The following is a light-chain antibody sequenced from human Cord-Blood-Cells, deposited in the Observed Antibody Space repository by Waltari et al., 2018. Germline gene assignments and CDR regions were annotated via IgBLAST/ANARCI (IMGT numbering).Light chain of an antibody. J-gene: IGLJ3*02. Sequence: QLLLTPSPSASAPQGTTAKLPCTLLSGPTSSALSSHQQQPETGPRYLMKLNSDGSHSKGDGIPDRFSGSSSGAERYLTISSLQSEDEADYYCQTWGTGIHVFGGGTKLTVL. CDR2: LNSDGSH. V-gene: IGLV4-69*01. CDR1: SGPTSSA. CDR3: QTWGTGIHV.